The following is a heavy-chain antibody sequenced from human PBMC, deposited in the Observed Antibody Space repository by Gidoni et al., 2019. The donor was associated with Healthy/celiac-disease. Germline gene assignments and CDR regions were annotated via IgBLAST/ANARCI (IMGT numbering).Heavy chain of an antibody. CDR3: ARSPPGVDIVATTFDY. J-gene: IGHJ4*02. Sequence: QVQLVESGGGVVQPWRSLRLSCAASGFSFSSYAMHWVRQAPGKGLEWVAVISYDGSNKYYADSVKGRFTISRDNSKNTLYLQMNSLRAEDTAVYYCARSPPGVDIVATTFDYWGQGTLVTVSS. CDR1: GFSFSSYA. V-gene: IGHV3-30-3*01. D-gene: IGHD5-12*01. CDR2: ISYDGSNK.